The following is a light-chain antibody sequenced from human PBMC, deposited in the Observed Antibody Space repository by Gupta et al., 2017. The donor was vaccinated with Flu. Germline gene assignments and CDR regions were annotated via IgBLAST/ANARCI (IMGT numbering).Light chain of an antibody. CDR2: KVS. V-gene: IGKV2-30*02. CDR3: RQGKRWPYA. J-gene: IGKJ2*01. CDR1: QSLVHSDGNTY. Sequence: VTLGQPASISCRSSQSLVHSDGNTYLHWFQQRPGQSPRRLIYKVSNRDSGVPDRFSGSGSGTDFTLNISRVEADDVWVYYCRQGKRWPYAFGQGTKMEI.